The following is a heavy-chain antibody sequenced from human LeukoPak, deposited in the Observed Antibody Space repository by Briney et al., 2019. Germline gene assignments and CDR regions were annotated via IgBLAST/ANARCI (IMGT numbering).Heavy chain of an antibody. CDR2: ISVTSNYK. CDR3: ARTDFSASDY. Sequence: GGSLRLSCAASGFTFSSYSMNRVRQAPGMGLEWVSSISVTSNYKYYADSVKGRFTISRDNAQSSLYLQMNSLRAEDTAVYYCARTDFSASDYWGQGILVTVSS. D-gene: IGHD2/OR15-2a*01. CDR1: GFTFSSYS. V-gene: IGHV3-21*01. J-gene: IGHJ4*02.